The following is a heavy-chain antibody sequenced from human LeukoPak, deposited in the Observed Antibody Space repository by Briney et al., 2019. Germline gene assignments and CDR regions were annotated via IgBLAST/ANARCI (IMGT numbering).Heavy chain of an antibody. V-gene: IGHV1-3*01. Sequence: GASVKVSCKASGYTFTSYAIHWVRQAPGQRLEWMGWISVGSGNTKYSQKLQGRVTITRDTSASTAYMELSSLRSEDTAVYYCTRERGQGRYDYWGQGTLVTVSS. CDR1: GYTFTSYA. CDR3: TRERGQGRYDY. J-gene: IGHJ4*02. CDR2: ISVGSGNT.